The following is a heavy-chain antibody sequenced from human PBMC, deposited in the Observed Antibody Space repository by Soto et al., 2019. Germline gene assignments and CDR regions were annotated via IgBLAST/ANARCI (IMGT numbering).Heavy chain of an antibody. CDR1: GYSLSVSR. Sequence: ASVKGSCKASGYSLSVSRINWLRKAPGQGLEWMGWINPSDGNRNFAQKFEDRVTMTTATSTNTVFLELRSLKSDDTAIYYCARDRLRGYDSSGFYSWGQGTMVTVSS. CDR3: ARDRLRGYDSSGFYS. J-gene: IGHJ4*02. CDR2: INPSDGNR. D-gene: IGHD3-22*01. V-gene: IGHV1-18*01.